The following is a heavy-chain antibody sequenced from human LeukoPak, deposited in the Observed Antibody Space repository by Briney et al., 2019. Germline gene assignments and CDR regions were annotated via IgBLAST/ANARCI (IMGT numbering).Heavy chain of an antibody. CDR1: GFTFSSYA. CDR3: AKDQVVIDC. Sequence: GGSVRLSCAASGFTFSSYAMSWVRQAPGKGLEWVSAISGSRGSTYYADSVKGRFTISGDKSKNTLYLQMNSLRAEDTAVYYCAKDQVVIDCWGEGSLATVSS. V-gene: IGHV3-23*01. J-gene: IGHJ4*01. D-gene: IGHD2-15*01. CDR2: ISGSRGST.